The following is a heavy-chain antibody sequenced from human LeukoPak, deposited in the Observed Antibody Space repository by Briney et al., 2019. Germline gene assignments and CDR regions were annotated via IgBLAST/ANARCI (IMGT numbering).Heavy chain of an antibody. J-gene: IGHJ4*02. CDR2: IYRTGSV. V-gene: IGHV4-4*02. D-gene: IGHD1-26*01. CDR1: GGSISNGNW. CDR3: VRCGSYCLDY. Sequence: SGTLSLTCGVSGGSISNGNWWSWVRQPPGKGLEWIGEIYRTGSVNYNPSLKSRVTISVDKSKNQFSLSLNSVTAADTAVYYCVRCGSYCLDYWGQGTLVTVSS.